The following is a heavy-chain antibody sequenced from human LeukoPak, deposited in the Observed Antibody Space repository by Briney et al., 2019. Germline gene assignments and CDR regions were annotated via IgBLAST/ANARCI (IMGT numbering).Heavy chain of an antibody. CDR2: IYHSGST. Sequence: SETLSLTCTVSGYSISSGYYWGWIRQPPGKGLEWIGSIYHSGSTYYNPSLKSRVTISVDTSKNQFSLKLSSVTAADTAVYYCARETVVVVPAAIGSHDAFDIWGQGTMVTVSS. D-gene: IGHD2-2*02. CDR1: GYSISSGYY. CDR3: ARETVVVVPAAIGSHDAFDI. V-gene: IGHV4-38-2*02. J-gene: IGHJ3*02.